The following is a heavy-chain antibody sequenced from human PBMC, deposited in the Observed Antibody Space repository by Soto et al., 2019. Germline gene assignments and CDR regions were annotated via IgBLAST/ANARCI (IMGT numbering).Heavy chain of an antibody. J-gene: IGHJ6*02. Sequence: SQTLRVSYAVSGGTLRGYYWLWSRQPPGKGLEWIGEINHSGSTNYNPSLKSRVTISVDTSKNQFSLKLSSVTAADTAVYYCARGLDTVVIPSNYYSYGMDVWVQGPMVT. CDR3: ARGLDTVVIPSNYYSYGMDV. CDR1: GGTLRGYY. V-gene: IGHV4-34*01. CDR2: INHSGST. D-gene: IGHD3-22*01.